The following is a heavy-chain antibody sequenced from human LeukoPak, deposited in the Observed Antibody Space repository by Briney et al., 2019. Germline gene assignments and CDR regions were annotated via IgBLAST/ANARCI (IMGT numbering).Heavy chain of an antibody. J-gene: IGHJ4*02. CDR3: ARHESAGPTGDY. CDR1: GYSFTSYW. Sequence: GECLKISCKGSGYSFTSYWIGWVRQMPGKGLEWMGIIYPGDSDTRYTPSFQGQANIPADKSICTAYLQWSSLKASATAMYYCARHESAGPTGDYWGQGTLVTVSS. V-gene: IGHV5-51*01. D-gene: IGHD4-17*01. CDR2: IYPGDSDT.